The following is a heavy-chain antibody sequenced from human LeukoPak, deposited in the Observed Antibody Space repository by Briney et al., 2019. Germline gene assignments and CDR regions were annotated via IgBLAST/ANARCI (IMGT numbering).Heavy chain of an antibody. J-gene: IGHJ4*02. V-gene: IGHV1-8*01. D-gene: IGHD2-2*01. CDR3: ARTCSGTSCSDFDY. Sequence: ASVKVSCKASGYTFTSYDINWVRQATGQGLEWMVWMNPNSGNTGYAQKFQGRVTMTRDTSISTAYMELSSLRSEDTAVYYCARTCSGTSCSDFDYWGQGTLVTVSS. CDR2: MNPNSGNT. CDR1: GYTFTSYD.